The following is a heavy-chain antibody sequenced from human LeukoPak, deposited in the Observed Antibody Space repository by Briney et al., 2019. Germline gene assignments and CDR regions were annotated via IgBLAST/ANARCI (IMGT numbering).Heavy chain of an antibody. CDR2: ISGSGGST. J-gene: IGHJ6*02. Sequence: GGSLRLSCAASGFTFSSYAMSWVRQAPGKGLEWVSAISGSGGSTYYADAVKGRFTISRDNSRNTLYLKMHSLGAEDTAVYYCANTLVRGVPSMDVWGRGTTVTVSS. CDR1: GFTFSSYA. CDR3: ANTLVRGVPSMDV. V-gene: IGHV3-23*01. D-gene: IGHD3-10*01.